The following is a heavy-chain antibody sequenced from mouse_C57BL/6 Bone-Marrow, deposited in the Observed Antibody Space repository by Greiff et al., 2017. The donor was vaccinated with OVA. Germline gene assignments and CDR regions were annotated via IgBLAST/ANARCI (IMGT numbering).Heavy chain of an antibody. CDR1: GFTFSDYY. Sequence: EVKLVESEGGLVQPGSSMKFSCTASGFTFSDYYMAWVRQVPEKGLEWVANINYDGSSTYYLDSLKSRFIISRDNAKNILYLQMSSLKSEDTATYYCARELQRGYFDVWGTGTTVTVSS. CDR2: INYDGSST. D-gene: IGHD1-1*01. J-gene: IGHJ1*03. CDR3: ARELQRGYFDV. V-gene: IGHV5-16*01.